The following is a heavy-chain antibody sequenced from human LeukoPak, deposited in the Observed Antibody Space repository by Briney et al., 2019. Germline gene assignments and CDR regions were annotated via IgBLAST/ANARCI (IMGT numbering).Heavy chain of an antibody. CDR3: AREYSSWPVTTYLNWFDP. D-gene: IGHD4-17*01. J-gene: IGHJ5*02. Sequence: VGVSCKSSGGTFGSYSISWVRQAAGQGLEWRGGTIPIFGTANYAQKFQGRVTITTDESTSTAYMELSSLRSEDTAVYYCAREYSSWPVTTYLNWFDPWGQGTLVTVSS. CDR2: TIPIFGTA. CDR1: GGTFGSYS. V-gene: IGHV1-69*05.